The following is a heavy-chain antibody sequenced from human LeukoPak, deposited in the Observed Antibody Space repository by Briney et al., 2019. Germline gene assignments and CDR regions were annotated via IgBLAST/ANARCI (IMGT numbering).Heavy chain of an antibody. D-gene: IGHD3-16*02. CDR3: ARGGYDYVWGSYRSRWFDP. J-gene: IGHJ5*02. Sequence: SETLSLTCAVYGGSFSGYYWSWIRQPPGKGLEWIGEINHSGSTNYNPSLKSRVTISVDTSKNQFSLKLSSVTAADTAVYYCARGGYDYVWGSYRSRWFDPWGQGTLATVSS. CDR2: INHSGST. V-gene: IGHV4-34*01. CDR1: GGSFSGYY.